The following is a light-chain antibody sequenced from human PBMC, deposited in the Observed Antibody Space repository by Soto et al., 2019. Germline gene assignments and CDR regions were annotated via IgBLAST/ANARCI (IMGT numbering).Light chain of an antibody. Sequence: EIVLTHSPGTLSLSPGERATLSCRASQSVSNYLAWYQRKPGQAPRLLIYGASSRATCIPDRFSGSGSGTNFTLIISRLEPEDFALYYCHPYGGSHQTFGPGTKVDIK. CDR3: HPYGGSHQT. CDR2: GAS. V-gene: IGKV3-20*01. J-gene: IGKJ1*01. CDR1: QSVSNY.